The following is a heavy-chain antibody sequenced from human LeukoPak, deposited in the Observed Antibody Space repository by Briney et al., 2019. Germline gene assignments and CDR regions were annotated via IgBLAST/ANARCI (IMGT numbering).Heavy chain of an antibody. Sequence: GGSLRLSCAASGFTFSGYAMSWARQAPGKGLEWVSAISGSGGSTYYADSVKGRFTISRDNSKNTLYLQMNSLRAEDTAVYYCAKLGGATDYYYYGMDVWGQGTTVTVSS. V-gene: IGHV3-23*01. J-gene: IGHJ6*02. CDR1: GFTFSGYA. D-gene: IGHD5-12*01. CDR3: AKLGGATDYYYYGMDV. CDR2: ISGSGGST.